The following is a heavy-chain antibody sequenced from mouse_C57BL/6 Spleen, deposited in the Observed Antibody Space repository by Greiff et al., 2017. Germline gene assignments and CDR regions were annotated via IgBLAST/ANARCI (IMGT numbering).Heavy chain of an antibody. CDR3: ARHNYGSRYYYAMDY. V-gene: IGHV5-6*02. D-gene: IGHD1-1*01. CDR2: ISSGGSYT. J-gene: IGHJ4*01. CDR1: GFTFSSYG. Sequence: EVKLEESGGDLVKPGGSLKLSCAASGFTFSSYGMSWVRQTPDKRLEWVATISSGGSYTYYPDSVKGRFTISRDNAKNTLYLQMSSLKSEDTAMYYCARHNYGSRYYYAMDYWGQGTSVTVSS.